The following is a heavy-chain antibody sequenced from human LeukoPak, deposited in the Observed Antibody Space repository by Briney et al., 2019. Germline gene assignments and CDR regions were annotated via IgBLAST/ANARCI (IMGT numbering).Heavy chain of an antibody. CDR3: ARAVAGTRDYYYYMDV. D-gene: IGHD6-19*01. CDR1: GGSISSYY. CDR2: IYYSGST. Sequence: SETLSLTCTVSGGSISSYYWSWIRQPPGKGLEWIGYIYYSGSTNYNPSPKSRVTISVDTSKNQFSLKLSSVTAADTAVYYCARAVAGTRDYYYYMDVWGKGTTVTISS. V-gene: IGHV4-59*01. J-gene: IGHJ6*03.